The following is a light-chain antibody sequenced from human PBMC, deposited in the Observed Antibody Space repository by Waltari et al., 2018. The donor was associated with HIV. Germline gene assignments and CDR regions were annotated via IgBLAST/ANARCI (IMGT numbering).Light chain of an antibody. CDR2: DEN. V-gene: IGLV3-21*04. J-gene: IGLJ3*02. Sequence: SYLLTQPPSVSVDPGETARITCGGTNIGSKSVQWYQQKPGQAPVLVIYDENDRPSGIPERVSGSSSGNTATLTISRVEAGDEADYYCQVWDTTTDQWVFGGGTELAVL. CDR1: NIGSKS. CDR3: QVWDTTTDQWV.